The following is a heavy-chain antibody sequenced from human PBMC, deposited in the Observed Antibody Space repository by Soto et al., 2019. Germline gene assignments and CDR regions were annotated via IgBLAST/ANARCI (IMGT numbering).Heavy chain of an antibody. CDR3: ARARMDYDFWTGDVGYYMDV. D-gene: IGHD3-3*01. Sequence: GGSLRLSCAASGFTVSSNYMSWVRQAPGKGLEWVSVIYSGGSTYYADSVKGRFTISRHNSKNTLYLQMNSLRAEDTAVYYCARARMDYDFWTGDVGYYMDVWGKGTTVTVSS. V-gene: IGHV3-53*04. J-gene: IGHJ6*03. CDR1: GFTVSSNY. CDR2: IYSGGST.